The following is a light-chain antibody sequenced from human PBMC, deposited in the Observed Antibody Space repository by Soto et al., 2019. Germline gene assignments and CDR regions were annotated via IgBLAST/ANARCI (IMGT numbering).Light chain of an antibody. V-gene: IGKV1-39*01. CDR1: QSVFNY. J-gene: IGKJ1*01. Sequence: DIQMTQSPSSLSASVGDRVTITCRASQSVFNYLHWYQQKPGRAPNLLIYDISTLQSGVPSRFSGSGSGTDFTLTISSLQHEDFATYYCQQSYYSPTFGQGTKVDI. CDR2: DIS. CDR3: QQSYYSPT.